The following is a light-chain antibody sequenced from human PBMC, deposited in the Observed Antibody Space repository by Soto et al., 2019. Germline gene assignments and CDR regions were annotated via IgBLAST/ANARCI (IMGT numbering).Light chain of an antibody. J-gene: IGKJ1*01. CDR3: QQSSTTPWT. V-gene: IGKV1-39*01. CDR1: QSISTY. CDR2: LTS. Sequence: DIQMTQSPSSLSASVGDRITITCRASQSISTYLNWFQQKPGRAPKLLIYLTSTLESGVPSRFSGSGSGTDFTLTISSLQPEAFATYHCQQSSTTPWTFGQGTKVDVK.